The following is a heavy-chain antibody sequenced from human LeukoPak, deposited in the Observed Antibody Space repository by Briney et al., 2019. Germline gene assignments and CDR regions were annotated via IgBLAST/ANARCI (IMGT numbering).Heavy chain of an antibody. D-gene: IGHD4-11*01. Sequence: SVKVSCKASGGTFTSYAISWVRQAPGQGLEWMGGIIPIFGTANYAQKFQGRATITADESTSTAYMELSSLRSEDTAVYYCARHVKPWTTVTTFVDYWGQGTLVTVSS. V-gene: IGHV1-69*13. J-gene: IGHJ4*02. CDR3: ARHVKPWTTVTTFVDY. CDR2: IIPIFGTA. CDR1: GGTFTSYA.